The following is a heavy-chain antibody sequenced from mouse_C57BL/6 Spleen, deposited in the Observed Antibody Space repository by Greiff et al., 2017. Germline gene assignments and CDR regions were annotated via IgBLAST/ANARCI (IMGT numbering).Heavy chain of an antibody. Sequence: TFTADTSSNTAYMQLSSLTTEDSAIYYCARSGDYGDAGFDYWGQGTTLTVSS. V-gene: IGHV1-9*01. J-gene: IGHJ2*01. CDR3: ARSGDYGDAGFDY. D-gene: IGHD2-4*01.